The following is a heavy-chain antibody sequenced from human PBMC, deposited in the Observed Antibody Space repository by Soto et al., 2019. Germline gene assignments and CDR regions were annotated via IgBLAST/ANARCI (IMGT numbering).Heavy chain of an antibody. D-gene: IGHD3-10*01. J-gene: IGHJ4*02. CDR2: MNPNSGNT. V-gene: IGHV1-8*01. CDR1: GYTFTSYD. CDR3: ARQRVRRGFVD. Sequence: QVQLVQSGAEVKKPGASVKVSCKASGYTFTSYDINWVRQATGQGLEWMGWMNPNSGNTGYAQKAQXXVTLTRTTSISTAYMGLSSLNSEATAVYYCARQRVRRGFVDWGQGTLVTVSS.